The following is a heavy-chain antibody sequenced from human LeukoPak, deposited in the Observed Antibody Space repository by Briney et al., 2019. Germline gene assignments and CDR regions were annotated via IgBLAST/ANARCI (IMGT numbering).Heavy chain of an antibody. CDR3: ATSAGDYRAGHYYYMGV. Sequence: ASVKVSCKASGYTFTGYYFHWGRQAPGQGLEWMGWINPNTAGTNYAQKFLGGVTLTWDTSISTAYMELNRLTSDDTAVYYCATSAGDYRAGHYYYMGVWGKGTSVTASS. CDR2: INPNTAGT. J-gene: IGHJ6*03. CDR1: GYTFTGYY. V-gene: IGHV1-2*02. D-gene: IGHD4-11*01.